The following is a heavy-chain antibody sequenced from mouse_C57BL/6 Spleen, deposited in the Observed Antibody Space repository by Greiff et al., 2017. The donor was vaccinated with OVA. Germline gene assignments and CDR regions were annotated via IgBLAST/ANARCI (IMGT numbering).Heavy chain of an antibody. J-gene: IGHJ2*01. CDR1: GFTFTDYY. Sequence: EVTLVESGGGLVQPGGSLSLSCAASGFTFTDYYMSWVRQPPGKALEWLGFIRNKANGYTTEYSASVKGRFTISRDNSQSILYLPMNALRAEDSATYYCARWGDLYYFAYWGQGTTLTVSS. V-gene: IGHV7-3*01. CDR2: IRNKANGYTT. CDR3: ARWGDLYYFAY. D-gene: IGHD3-3*01.